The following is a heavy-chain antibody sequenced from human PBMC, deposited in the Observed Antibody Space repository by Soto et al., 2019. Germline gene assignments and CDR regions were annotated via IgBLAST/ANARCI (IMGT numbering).Heavy chain of an antibody. Sequence: APVEVSCQASGYTFTSYGISWVRQATGQGLEWMGWISAYNGNTNYAQKLQGRVTMTTDTSTSTAYMELRSLRSDDTAVYYCAAKDVTRAAFDFWGQGTPVTVSS. J-gene: IGHJ4*02. V-gene: IGHV1-18*01. D-gene: IGHD1-1*01. CDR2: ISAYNGNT. CDR3: AAKDVTRAAFDF. CDR1: GYTFTSYG.